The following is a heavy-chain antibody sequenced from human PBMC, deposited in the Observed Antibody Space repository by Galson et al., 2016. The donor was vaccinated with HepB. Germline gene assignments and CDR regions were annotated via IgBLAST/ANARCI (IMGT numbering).Heavy chain of an antibody. J-gene: IGHJ2*01. CDR3: ARAPTGNYWYFDL. CDR1: GGSISGYY. CDR2: VFYNGNT. Sequence: ETLSLTCTVSGGSISGYYWSWIRQPSGKGLEYIGHVFYNGNTDYNPSLRSRVTISGDTSKNQFSLKLSSVTTADTAVYYCARAPTGNYWYFDLWGRGTLVTVSS. V-gene: IGHV4-59*01. D-gene: IGHD2-8*02.